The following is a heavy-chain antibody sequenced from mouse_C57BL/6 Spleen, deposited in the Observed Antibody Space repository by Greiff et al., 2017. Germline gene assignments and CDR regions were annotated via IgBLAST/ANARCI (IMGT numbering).Heavy chain of an antibody. V-gene: IGHV5-9-1*02. CDR3: TRMETDYYGSSYFDY. J-gene: IGHJ2*01. D-gene: IGHD1-1*01. CDR1: GFTFSSYA. CDR2: ISSGGDYI. Sequence: EVKLEESGEGLVKPGGSLKLSCAASGFTFSSYAMSWVRQTPEKRLEWVAYISSGGDYIYYADTVKGRFTISRDNARNTLYLQMSSLKSEDTAMYYCTRMETDYYGSSYFDYWGQGTTLTVSS.